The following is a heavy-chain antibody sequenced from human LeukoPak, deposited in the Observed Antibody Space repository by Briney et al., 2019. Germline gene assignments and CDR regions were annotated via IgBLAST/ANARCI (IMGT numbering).Heavy chain of an antibody. D-gene: IGHD3-10*01. J-gene: IGHJ4*02. CDR3: ARDRTMARGVGTSDY. CDR2: IKKDGSEK. Sequence: GGSLRLSCAASGFTFSNFWMSWVRQAPGKGLEWVANIKKDGSEKNYLDSVKGRFTTSRDDAKKSLYLQMNSLREEDTAMYYCARDRTMARGVGTSDYWGQGTLVTVSS. V-gene: IGHV3-7*01. CDR1: GFTFSNFW.